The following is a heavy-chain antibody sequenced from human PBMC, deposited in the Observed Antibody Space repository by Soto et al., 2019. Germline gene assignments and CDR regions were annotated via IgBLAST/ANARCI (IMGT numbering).Heavy chain of an antibody. CDR3: TRGPRSTSTGTGAF. V-gene: IGHV3-74*01. CDR2: INDDGSST. CDR1: AFTFSIYW. J-gene: IGHJ4*02. Sequence: GRSLRLSCAASAFTFSIYWMHWFRQVPGKGPEWVSRINDDGSSTNYADSVKGRFTISRDNAKKTLYLQMNDLRAEDTAVYYCTRGPRSTSTGTGAFWGQGTLVTVSS. D-gene: IGHD1-1*01.